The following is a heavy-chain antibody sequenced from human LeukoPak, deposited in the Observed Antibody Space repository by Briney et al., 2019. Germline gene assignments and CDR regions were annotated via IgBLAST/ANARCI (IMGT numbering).Heavy chain of an antibody. CDR2: IKQDGSEK. Sequence: GGSLRLSCAASGFTFSSYWMSWVRQAPGKGLEWVANIKQDGSEKYYVDSVKGRFTISRDNAKNSLYLQMNSLRAEDTAVYYCAREKVVVVPAAMHDYYYYMDVWGKGTTVTVSS. J-gene: IGHJ6*03. V-gene: IGHV3-7*01. D-gene: IGHD2-2*01. CDR3: AREKVVVVPAAMHDYYYYMDV. CDR1: GFTFSSYW.